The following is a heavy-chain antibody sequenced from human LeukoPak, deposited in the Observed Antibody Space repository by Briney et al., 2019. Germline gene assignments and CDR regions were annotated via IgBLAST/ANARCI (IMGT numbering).Heavy chain of an antibody. J-gene: IGHJ3*02. V-gene: IGHV1-46*01. Sequence: VSVKVSCQASGYTFTSYYMHWVRQAPGQGLEWMGIINPSGSSTSYAQKFQGRVTMTRDTSTSTVYMELSSLRSDDTAVYYCASVNDIVVVPARGVAFYIWRQGTMVTVSS. CDR3: ASVNDIVVVPARGVAFYI. CDR1: GYTFTSYY. D-gene: IGHD2-2*01. CDR2: INPSGSST.